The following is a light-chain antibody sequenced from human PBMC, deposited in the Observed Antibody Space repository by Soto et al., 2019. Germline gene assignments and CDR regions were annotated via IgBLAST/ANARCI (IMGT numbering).Light chain of an antibody. V-gene: IGKV1-9*01. J-gene: IGKJ5*01. Sequence: DIQMTQSPSTLSGSVGDRVTITCRASQCISSCLAWYQQKPGKAPKLLISAASTLQSGLQSRFSGSGSETEFTLTISSLQPEDFATYYCQQLNSYPITFGQGTRLESK. CDR3: QQLNSYPIT. CDR1: QCISSC. CDR2: AAS.